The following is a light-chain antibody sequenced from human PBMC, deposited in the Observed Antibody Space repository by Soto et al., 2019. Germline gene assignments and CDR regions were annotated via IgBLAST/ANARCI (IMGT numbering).Light chain of an antibody. V-gene: IGKV1-5*03. CDR1: QSIGTW. CDR3: QQYNSYSWT. Sequence: DIKMTRSPSSLSASVGDRVTITCRASQSIGTWLAWYQQKPGKAPKVLIHRASSLESGAPSRFSGSGSGTQFTLTISSLQPGDFATYYCQQYNSYSWTFGQGTKVDIK. CDR2: RAS. J-gene: IGKJ1*01.